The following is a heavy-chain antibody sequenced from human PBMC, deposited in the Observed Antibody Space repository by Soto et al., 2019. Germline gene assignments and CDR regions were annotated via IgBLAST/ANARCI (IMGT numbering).Heavy chain of an antibody. CDR2: INHSGST. D-gene: IGHD2-21*02. J-gene: IGHJ4*02. Sequence: QVQLQQWGAGLLKPSETLSLTCAVYGGSFSGYYWSWIRQPPGKGLEWIGEINHSGSTNYNPSLKSRVTISVDPSKNQFSLKLSSVTAADTAVYYCARRYGGNSLVDYWGQGTLVTVSS. CDR1: GGSFSGYY. V-gene: IGHV4-34*01. CDR3: ARRYGGNSLVDY.